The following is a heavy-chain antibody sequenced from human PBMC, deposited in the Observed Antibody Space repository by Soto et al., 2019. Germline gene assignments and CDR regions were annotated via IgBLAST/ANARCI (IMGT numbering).Heavy chain of an antibody. V-gene: IGHV4-59*12. CDR1: GGSISSYY. D-gene: IGHD3-3*01. CDR3: ARAHWSGYSVFDY. Sequence: SETLSLTYTVSGGSISSYYWSWIRQPPGKGLEWIGYIYYSGSTNYNPSLKSRVTISVDTSKNQFSLKLSSVTAADTAVYYCARAHWSGYSVFDYWGQGTLVTVSS. CDR2: IYYSGST. J-gene: IGHJ4*02.